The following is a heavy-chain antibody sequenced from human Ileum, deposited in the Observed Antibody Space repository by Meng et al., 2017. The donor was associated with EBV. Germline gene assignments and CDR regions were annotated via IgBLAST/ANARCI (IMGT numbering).Heavy chain of an antibody. Sequence: QVQVERSGPGLVKPLGTLSLTCAVYGGYISSSNWWSWVRQPPGKGLEWIGEIYHSGSTNYNPSLKSRVTISVDKSKNQFSLKLSSVTAADTAVYYCASFPPPGKQWLVTDYWGQGTLVTVSS. J-gene: IGHJ4*02. CDR1: GGYISSSNW. V-gene: IGHV4-4*03. D-gene: IGHD6-19*01. CDR2: IYHSGST. CDR3: ASFPPPGKQWLVTDY.